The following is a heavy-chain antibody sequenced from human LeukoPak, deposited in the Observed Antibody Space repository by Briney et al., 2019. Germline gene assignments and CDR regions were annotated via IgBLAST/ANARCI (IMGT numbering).Heavy chain of an antibody. J-gene: IGHJ6*03. CDR3: AREAVFGVVIHMDV. V-gene: IGHV4-4*07. CDR2: IYTSGST. CDR1: GGSISSYY. D-gene: IGHD3-3*01. Sequence: SETLSLTCTVSGGSISSYYWSWIRQPAGKGLEWIGRIYTSGSTNYNPSLKSRVTISVDTSKNQFSLKLSSVTAADTAVYYCAREAVFGVVIHMDVWGKGTTVTVSS.